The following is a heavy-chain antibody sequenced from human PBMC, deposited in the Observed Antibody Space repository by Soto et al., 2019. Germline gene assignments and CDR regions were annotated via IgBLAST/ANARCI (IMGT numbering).Heavy chain of an antibody. V-gene: IGHV4-34*01. CDR3: ARADRTLVTSYGLDV. Sequence: SETLSLTCAVSGGSFSGFYWTWIRQPPGEGLEWIGEINHSGTTNFNPSLRSRLTISLDSSKKHFSLKLTSMTAADAAVYYCARADRTLVTSYGLDVWGQGTTVTVSS. CDR2: INHSGTT. CDR1: GGSFSGFY. D-gene: IGHD2-21*02. J-gene: IGHJ6*02.